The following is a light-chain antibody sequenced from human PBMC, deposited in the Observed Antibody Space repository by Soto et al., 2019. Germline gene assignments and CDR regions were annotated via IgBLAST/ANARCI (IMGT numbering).Light chain of an antibody. V-gene: IGKV3-20*01. Sequence: EIVMTQSPATLSVSPGERATLSCRASQSVSSNLAWYQQKPGQAPSLLIYGASSRATGIPDRFSGSGSGTDFTLTISRLEPEDFAVYFCQQYGSSPTTFGQGTKV. CDR3: QQYGSSPTT. J-gene: IGKJ1*01. CDR2: GAS. CDR1: QSVSSN.